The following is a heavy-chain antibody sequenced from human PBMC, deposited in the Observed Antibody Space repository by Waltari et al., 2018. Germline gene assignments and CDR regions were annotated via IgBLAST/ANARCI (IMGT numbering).Heavy chain of an antibody. CDR3: ARGAIGVVTAIGSFDI. D-gene: IGHD2-21*02. CDR1: GYTFTSYG. CDR2: ISAYNGNT. V-gene: IGHV1-18*01. Sequence: QVQLVQSGAEVKKPGASVKVSCKASGYTFTSYGISWVRQAPGQGLEWMGWISAYNGNTNYAKKHQGRVTKTTDTSTSTAYMELRSLRSDDTAVYYWARGAIGVVTAIGSFDIWGQGTMVTVSS. J-gene: IGHJ3*02.